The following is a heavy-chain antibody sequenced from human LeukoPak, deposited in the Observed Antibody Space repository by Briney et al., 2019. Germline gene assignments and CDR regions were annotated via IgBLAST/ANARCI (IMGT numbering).Heavy chain of an antibody. Sequence: GGSLRLSCAASGFTFSSYAMHWVRQAPGKGLEWVAVISYDGSNKYYADSVKGRFTISRDNSKNTLYLQMNSLRAEDTAVYYSASAPSRSRDYWGQGTLVTVSS. CDR1: GFTFSSYA. V-gene: IGHV3-30-3*01. J-gene: IGHJ4*02. CDR2: ISYDGSNK. D-gene: IGHD2-2*01. CDR3: ASAPSRSRDY.